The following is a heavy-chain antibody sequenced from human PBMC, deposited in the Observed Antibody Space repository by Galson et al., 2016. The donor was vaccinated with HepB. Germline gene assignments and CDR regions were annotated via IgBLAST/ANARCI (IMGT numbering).Heavy chain of an antibody. Sequence: ETLSLTCTVSGGSISDHFWSWIRQPPGKGLEWIGLIHYSGDTKYNPSLKRRVTISVDTTKDQFSLKLPSVTAADTAVYYCATSPQGYALAPWGQGTLVTVSS. V-gene: IGHV4-59*11. CDR2: IHYSGDT. CDR3: ATSPQGYALAP. J-gene: IGHJ5*02. CDR1: GGSISDHF. D-gene: IGHD5-18*01.